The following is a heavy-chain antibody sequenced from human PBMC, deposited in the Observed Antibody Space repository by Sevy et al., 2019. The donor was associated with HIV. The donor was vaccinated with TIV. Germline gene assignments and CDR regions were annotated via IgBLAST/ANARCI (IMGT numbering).Heavy chain of an antibody. CDR2: ISSSSSTI. V-gene: IGHV3-48*01. Sequence: GGSLRLSCAASGFTFSSYSMNWVRQAPGKGLEWVSYISSSSSTIYYADSVKGRFTISRDNAKNSLYLQMNSLRAEDTAVYYCARDARSGGSPQTPGNAFDIWGQGTMFTVSS. J-gene: IGHJ3*02. CDR1: GFTFSSYS. CDR3: ARDARSGGSPQTPGNAFDI. D-gene: IGHD2-15*01.